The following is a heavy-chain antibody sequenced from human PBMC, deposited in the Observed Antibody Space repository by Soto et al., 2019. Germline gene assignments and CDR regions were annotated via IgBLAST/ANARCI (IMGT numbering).Heavy chain of an antibody. V-gene: IGHV4-34*01. CDR1: GGSFSDYH. Sequence: SETLSLTCAVYGGSFSDYHWTWIRQPPGKGLEWIGEINHAGGTNHNPSLKSRVSISVHTSKNQFSLKLRSLTAADTAVYYCAAGQPHYYYYFAMDVWGQGTTVS. CDR3: AAGQPHYYYYFAMDV. J-gene: IGHJ6*02. CDR2: INHAGGT.